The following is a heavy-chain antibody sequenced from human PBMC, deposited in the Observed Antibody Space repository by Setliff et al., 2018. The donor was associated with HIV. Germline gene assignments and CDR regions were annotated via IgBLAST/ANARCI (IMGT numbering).Heavy chain of an antibody. D-gene: IGHD3-3*01. CDR2: MNPNSGNT. V-gene: IGHV1-8*02. Sequence: ASVKVSCKASGYTFTSYDINWVRQATGQGLEWMGWMNPNSGNTGYAQKFQGRVTMTRNTSISTAYMELSSLRSEDTAVYYCARGELQFLEWLPNHYGMDVWGQGTTVTVSS. CDR1: GYTFTSYD. CDR3: ARGELQFLEWLPNHYGMDV. J-gene: IGHJ6*02.